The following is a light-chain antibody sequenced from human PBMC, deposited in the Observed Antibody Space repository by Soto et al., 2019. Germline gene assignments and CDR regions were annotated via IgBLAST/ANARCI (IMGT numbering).Light chain of an antibody. J-gene: IGKJ5*01. CDR2: DAS. V-gene: IGKV1-5*01. CDR3: QQRHMWPIT. CDR1: QNINKW. Sequence: DIQMTQSPSTLSASVVDRVVITCRASQNINKWLAWYQQKPGKAPKFLVYDASTLETGVPSRFSGSGSGTDFTLTISSLEPEDSAVYYCQQRHMWPITFGQGTRLENK.